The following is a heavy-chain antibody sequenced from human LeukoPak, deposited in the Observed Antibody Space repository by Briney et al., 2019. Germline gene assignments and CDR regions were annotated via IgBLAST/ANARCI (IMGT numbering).Heavy chain of an antibody. V-gene: IGHV3-33*01. J-gene: IGHJ4*02. CDR2: AYADGISQ. CDR1: GFTFSTYG. CDR3: ARSDGSYLLVPFDY. D-gene: IGHD1-26*01. Sequence: GGSLRLSCAASGFTFSTYGMHWVRQAPGKGLEWVAVAYADGISQYYADSVKGRFTISRDNSKNTLSLQMNSLRAEDTAVYYCARSDGSYLLVPFDYWGQGTLVTVSS.